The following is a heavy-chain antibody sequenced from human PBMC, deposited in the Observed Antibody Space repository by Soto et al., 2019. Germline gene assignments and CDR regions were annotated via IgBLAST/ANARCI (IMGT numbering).Heavy chain of an antibody. V-gene: IGHV4-34*01. CDR1: DGSFSGYY. D-gene: IGHD3-3*01. CDR2: INHRGST. J-gene: IGHJ4*02. Sequence: SETLSLTCAVYDGSFSGYYWSWIRQPPGKGLEWIGEINHRGSTNYNPSLKSRVTISVDTSKNQFSLKLSSVTAADTAVYYCARNVGGYDFCNGYSHFDYWGQGTLVTVSS. CDR3: ARNVGGYDFCNGYSHFDY.